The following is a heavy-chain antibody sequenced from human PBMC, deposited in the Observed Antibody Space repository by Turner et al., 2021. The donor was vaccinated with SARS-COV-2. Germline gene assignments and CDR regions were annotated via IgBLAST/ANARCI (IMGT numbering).Heavy chain of an antibody. Sequence: QVQLVESGGGLVKPGGSLRLSCAASGFTFSDYYMSWIRQAPGKGLEWVSYISSSGSTIYYADSVKGRFTISRENAKNSLYLQMNSLRAEDTAVYYCARDWRYDFRSSIDAFDIWGQGTMVTVSS. V-gene: IGHV3-11*01. CDR2: ISSSGSTI. CDR3: ARDWRYDFRSSIDAFDI. D-gene: IGHD3-3*01. CDR1: GFTFSDYY. J-gene: IGHJ3*02.